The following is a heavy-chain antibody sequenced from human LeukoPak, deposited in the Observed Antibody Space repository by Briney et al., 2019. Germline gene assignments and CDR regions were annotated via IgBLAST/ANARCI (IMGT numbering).Heavy chain of an antibody. D-gene: IGHD3-3*01. V-gene: IGHV3-30*02. CDR2: IRYDGTNT. CDR1: GFTFDDYA. J-gene: IGHJ4*02. Sequence: RSGGSLRLSCAASGFTFDDYAMHWVRQAPGKGLEWVACIRYDGTNTYYADSVKGRFTISRDNSKNTLYLQMNSLRAEDTAVYYCAKDRSFWSGYYWARSGDFDYWGQGTLVTVSS. CDR3: AKDRSFWSGYYWARSGDFDY.